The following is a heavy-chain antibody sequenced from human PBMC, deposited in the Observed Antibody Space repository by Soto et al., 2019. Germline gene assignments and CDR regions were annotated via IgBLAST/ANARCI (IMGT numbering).Heavy chain of an antibody. D-gene: IGHD4-4*01. CDR3: ARGEGTTVLFDY. J-gene: IGHJ4*02. CDR1: GGSIKSSNW. Sequence: KPSETLSLTCAVSGGSIKSSNWWSWVRQPPGKGLEWIGEIYHSGNTNYNPSLKSRVTMSVDNSKNQFSLKLSFVTAADTAVYYCARGEGTTVLFDYWGQGALVTVSS. V-gene: IGHV4-4*02. CDR2: IYHSGNT.